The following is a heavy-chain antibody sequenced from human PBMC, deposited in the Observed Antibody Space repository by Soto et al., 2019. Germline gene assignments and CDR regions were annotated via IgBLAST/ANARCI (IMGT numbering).Heavy chain of an antibody. CDR2: IIPILGST. CDR3: ARDPTTTDGMDV. D-gene: IGHD1-1*01. J-gene: IGHJ6*02. Sequence: ASVKVSCKASGYTFTSYYMHWVRQAPGQGLEWMGRIIPILGSTNYAQKFQGRVTITADTSTSTAYMELSSLRSEDTAVYYCARDPTTTDGMDVWGQGTTLTVSS. V-gene: IGHV1-46*01. CDR1: GYTFTSYY.